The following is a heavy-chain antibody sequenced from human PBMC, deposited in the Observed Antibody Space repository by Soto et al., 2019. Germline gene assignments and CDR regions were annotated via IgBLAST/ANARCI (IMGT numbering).Heavy chain of an antibody. J-gene: IGHJ4*02. CDR1: GFSLSTNGMG. CDR3: AHRQRDSGPRGDY. Sequence: SGPTLVNPTHPLTLTCTFSGFSLSTNGMGVAWIRQPPGKALEWLALIYWHDDKRYSPSLKNRLTVTKDDSRNQVVLTMTDMNPADTATYFCAHRQRDSGPRGDYWGQGILVTVSS. V-gene: IGHV2-5*01. CDR2: IYWHDDK. D-gene: IGHD3-10*01.